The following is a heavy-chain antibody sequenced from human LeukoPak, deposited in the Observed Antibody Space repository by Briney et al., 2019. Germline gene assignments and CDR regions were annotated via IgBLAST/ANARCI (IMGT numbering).Heavy chain of an antibody. CDR3: AKDSLLCSSTSCYAWYFDL. Sequence: GGSLRLSCAASGFTFSSYAVSWVRQAPGKGLEWVSGISDTGGYTYYAGSVKGRFTVSRDNSKNTLYLQMNSLRAEDTAVYYCAKDSLLCSSTSCYAWYFDLWGRGTLVTVSS. V-gene: IGHV3-23*01. CDR1: GFTFSSYA. D-gene: IGHD2-2*01. CDR2: ISDTGGYT. J-gene: IGHJ2*01.